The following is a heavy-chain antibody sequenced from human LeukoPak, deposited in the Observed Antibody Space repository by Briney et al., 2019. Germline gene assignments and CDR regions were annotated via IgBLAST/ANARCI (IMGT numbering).Heavy chain of an antibody. V-gene: IGHV4-59*08. D-gene: IGHD3-22*01. J-gene: IGHJ3*02. CDR3: ARRCYYGSSGYPPDAFDI. CDR2: IYYSGST. CDR1: GGSISSYY. Sequence: PSETLSLTCTVSGGSISSYYWSWIRQPPGKGLEWIGYIYYSGSTNYNPSLKSRVTISVDTSKNQFSLKLSSVAAADTAVYYCARRCYYGSSGYPPDAFDIWGQGTMVTVSS.